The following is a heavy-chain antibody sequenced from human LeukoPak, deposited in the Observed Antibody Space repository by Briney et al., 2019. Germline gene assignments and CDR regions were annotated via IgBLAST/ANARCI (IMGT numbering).Heavy chain of an antibody. CDR2: IKSKTDGGTA. J-gene: IGHJ4*02. CDR1: GFAFTNAW. D-gene: IGHD3-22*01. CDR3: TTADSSGRFLIDY. Sequence: PGGSLRLSCAASGFAFTNAWMNWVRQAPGKGLEWVGRIKSKTDGGTADYAAPVKGRFTISRDDSKNTQYLQMNSLKTEDTAVYYCTTADSSGRFLIDYWGQGTLVTVSS. V-gene: IGHV3-15*07.